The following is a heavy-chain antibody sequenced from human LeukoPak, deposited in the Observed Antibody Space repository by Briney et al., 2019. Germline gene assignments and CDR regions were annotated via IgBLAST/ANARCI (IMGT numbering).Heavy chain of an antibody. CDR1: GFTFSSYG. CDR3: AKRDSKSSGYSFDH. Sequence: GGSLRLSCAASGFTFSSYGMHWVRQAPGKGLEWVAFIPYDGAYKYYADSVKGRFTISRDDSKNLVYLQVNSLRPEDTAVYYCAKRDSKSSGYSFDHWGQGTLVTVSS. CDR2: IPYDGAYK. J-gene: IGHJ4*02. V-gene: IGHV3-30*02. D-gene: IGHD3-22*01.